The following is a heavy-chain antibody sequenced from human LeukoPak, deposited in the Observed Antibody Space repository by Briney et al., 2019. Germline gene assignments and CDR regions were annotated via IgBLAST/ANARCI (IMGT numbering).Heavy chain of an antibody. CDR2: ISGSGGST. J-gene: IGHJ4*02. CDR1: GFTFGDYA. D-gene: IGHD3-22*01. Sequence: GGSLRLSCTASGFTFGDYAMSWVRQAPGKGLEWVSAISGSGGSTYYADSVKGRFTISRDNSKNTLYLQMNSLRAEDTAVYYCAKTKSITMIVVVITYYFDYWGQGTLVTVSS. V-gene: IGHV3-23*01. CDR3: AKTKSITMIVVVITYYFDY.